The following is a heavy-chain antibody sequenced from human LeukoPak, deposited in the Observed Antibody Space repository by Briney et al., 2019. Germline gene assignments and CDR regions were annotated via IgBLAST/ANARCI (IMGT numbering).Heavy chain of an antibody. D-gene: IGHD6-6*01. J-gene: IGHJ6*02. V-gene: IGHV3-23*01. CDR1: GFTFSSYA. Sequence: PGGSLRFSCAASGFTFSSYAMSWVRQAPGKGLEWVSAISGSGGSTYYADSVKGRFTISRDNSKNTLYLQMNSLRAEDTAVYYCAKGGDSSSYYYYYGMDVWGQGTTVTVSS. CDR3: AKGGDSSSYYYYYGMDV. CDR2: ISGSGGST.